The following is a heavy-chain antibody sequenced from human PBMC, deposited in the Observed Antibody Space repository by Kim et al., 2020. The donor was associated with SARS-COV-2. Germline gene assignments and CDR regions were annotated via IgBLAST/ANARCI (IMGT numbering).Heavy chain of an antibody. J-gene: IGHJ3*02. V-gene: IGHV3-23*01. CDR1: GFTFSSYA. Sequence: GGSLRLSCAASGFTFSSYAMSWVRQAPGKGLEWVSVISGSGGSIYYADSVKGRFTISRDNSKNTLYLQMNSLRAEDTAVYYCAKDPPPGYYYDSSGSLTPFDIWGQGTMVTVSS. CDR2: ISGSGGSI. D-gene: IGHD3-22*01. CDR3: AKDPPPGYYYDSSGSLTPFDI.